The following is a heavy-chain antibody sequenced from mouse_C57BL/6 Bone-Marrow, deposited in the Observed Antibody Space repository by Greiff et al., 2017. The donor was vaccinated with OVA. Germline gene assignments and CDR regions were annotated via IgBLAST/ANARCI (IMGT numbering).Heavy chain of an antibody. D-gene: IGHD2-4*01. CDR2: FYPGSGSI. J-gene: IGHJ4*01. Sequence: VMLVESGAELVKPGASVKLSCKASGYTFTEYTIHWVKQRSGQGLEWIGWFYPGSGSIKYNEKFKDKATLTADKSSSTVYMELSRLTSEDSAVYFCARHGGNYDYDYYAMDYWGQGTSVTVSS. CDR3: ARHGGNYDYDYYAMDY. CDR1: GYTFTEYT. V-gene: IGHV1-62-2*01.